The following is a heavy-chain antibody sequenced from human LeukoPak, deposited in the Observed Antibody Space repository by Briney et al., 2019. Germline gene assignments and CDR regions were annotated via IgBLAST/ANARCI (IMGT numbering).Heavy chain of an antibody. CDR3: AAAGIQLWPSGDY. D-gene: IGHD5-18*01. V-gene: IGHV1-58*02. J-gene: IGHJ4*02. Sequence: ASVKLSCKASGFTFTSSAMQWVRQARGQRLEWIGWIGVGSGNKNYAQKFQERVTITRDMSTSTAYMELSSLRSEDPAVYYCAAAGIQLWPSGDYWGQGALVTVSS. CDR2: IGVGSGNK. CDR1: GFTFTSSA.